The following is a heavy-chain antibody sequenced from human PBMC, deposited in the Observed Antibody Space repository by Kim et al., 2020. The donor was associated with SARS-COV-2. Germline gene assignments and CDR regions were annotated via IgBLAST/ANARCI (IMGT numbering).Heavy chain of an antibody. J-gene: IGHJ6*02. D-gene: IGHD3-16*01. CDR3: AIGGINDYGYSYYYGMDV. Sequence: GGSLRLSCAASGFTFSSYGMHWVRQAPGKGLEWVAVISYDGSNKYYADSVKGRFTISRDNSKNTLYLQMNSLRAEDTAVYYCAIGGINDYGYSYYYGMDVWGQGTTVTVSS. V-gene: IGHV3-33*05. CDR1: GFTFSSYG. CDR2: ISYDGSNK.